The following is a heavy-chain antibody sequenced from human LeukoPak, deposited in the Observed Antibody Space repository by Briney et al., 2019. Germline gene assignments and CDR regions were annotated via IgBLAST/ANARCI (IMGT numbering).Heavy chain of an antibody. CDR3: ARDLENGYNEDYFDY. J-gene: IGHJ4*02. CDR1: GGSISSYY. CDR2: IYYSGST. Sequence: SGTLSLTCTVSGGSISSYYWNWIRQPPGKGLEWIGYIYYSGSTNYNPSLKSRITMSVDTSKNQFSLKLSSVTAADTAVYYCARDLENGYNEDYFDYWGQGILVTVSS. D-gene: IGHD5-24*01. V-gene: IGHV4-59*12.